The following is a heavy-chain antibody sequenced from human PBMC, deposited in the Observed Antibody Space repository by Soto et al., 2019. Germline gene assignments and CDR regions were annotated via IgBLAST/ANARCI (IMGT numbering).Heavy chain of an antibody. V-gene: IGHV1-18*04. Sequence: ASVKVSCKASGYTFTSYGISWVRQAPGQGLEWMGWISAYNGNTNYAQKLQGRVTMTTDTSTSTAYMELRSLRFDDTAVYYCARDIVSSGWYTPYNWFDPWGQGTLVTVSS. CDR2: ISAYNGNT. CDR1: GYTFTSYG. D-gene: IGHD6-19*01. CDR3: ARDIVSSGWYTPYNWFDP. J-gene: IGHJ5*02.